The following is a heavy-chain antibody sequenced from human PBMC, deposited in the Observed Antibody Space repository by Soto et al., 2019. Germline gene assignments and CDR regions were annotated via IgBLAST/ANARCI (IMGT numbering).Heavy chain of an antibody. Sequence: QVQLVESGGGVVQPGRSLRLSCAASGFTFSSYALHWVRRAPGKGLEWVAVMSYDENIRYYAESVRGRFTVSRDNSKNTLYLEMNSLRPDDTAVYYCARAELPHRSNWFDTWGQGTLVTVSS. CDR3: ARAELPHRSNWFDT. D-gene: IGHD3-10*01. CDR2: MSYDENIR. V-gene: IGHV3-30-3*01. CDR1: GFTFSSYA. J-gene: IGHJ5*02.